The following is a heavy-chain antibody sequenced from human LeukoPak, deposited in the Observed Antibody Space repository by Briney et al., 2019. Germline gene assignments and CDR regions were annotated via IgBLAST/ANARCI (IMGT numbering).Heavy chain of an antibody. D-gene: IGHD3-16*02. V-gene: IGHV4-59*01. CDR3: ASVTFGGVIVDY. CDR1: GGAISDYY. J-gene: IGHJ4*02. Sequence: SETLSLTCTVSGGAISDYYWTWIRQPPGKELEWIGYIYYSGSTTYNPSLKSRVTISVDTSKNQFSLKLSSVTAADTAVYYCASVTFGGVIVDYWGQGTLVTVSS. CDR2: IYYSGST.